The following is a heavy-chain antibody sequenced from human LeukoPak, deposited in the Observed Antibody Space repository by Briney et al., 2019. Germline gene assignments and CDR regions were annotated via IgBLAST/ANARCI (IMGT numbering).Heavy chain of an antibody. CDR1: GYTFTGYY. CDR3: ARSRRWLQVIDY. D-gene: IGHD5-24*01. CDR2: INPNSGGT. Sequence: ASVKVSCKASGYTFTGYYMHWVRQAPGQGLEWMGWINPNSGGTNYAQEFQGRVTMTRDTSISTAYMELSRLRSDDTAVYYCARSRRWLQVIDYWGQGTLVTVSS. V-gene: IGHV1-2*02. J-gene: IGHJ4*02.